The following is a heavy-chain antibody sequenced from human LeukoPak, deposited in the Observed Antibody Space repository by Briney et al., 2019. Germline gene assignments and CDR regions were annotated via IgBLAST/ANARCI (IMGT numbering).Heavy chain of an antibody. CDR1: GGSISSYY. D-gene: IGHD6-13*01. J-gene: IGHJ6*03. CDR3: ARQVGIAAAGKGYYYYYMDV. CDR2: IYYSGST. Sequence: PSETLSLTCTVSGGSISSYYWSWIRQPPGKGLEWIGYIYYSGSTNYNPSLKSRVTISVDTSKNQFSLKLSSVTAADTAVYYCARQVGIAAAGKGYYYYYMDVWGKGTTVTVSS. V-gene: IGHV4-59*08.